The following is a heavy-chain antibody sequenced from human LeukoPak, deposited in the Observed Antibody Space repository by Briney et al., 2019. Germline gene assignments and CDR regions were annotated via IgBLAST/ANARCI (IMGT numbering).Heavy chain of an antibody. Sequence: GGSLRLSCAASGFTFSSYAMSWVRQAPGKGLEWVAVISYDGSNKYYADSVKGRFTISRDNSKNTLYLQMNSLRAEDTAVYYCAKDRGRYSSGRDYFDYWGQGTLVTVSS. V-gene: IGHV3-30-3*01. D-gene: IGHD6-25*01. CDR3: AKDRGRYSSGRDYFDY. J-gene: IGHJ4*02. CDR2: ISYDGSNK. CDR1: GFTFSSYA.